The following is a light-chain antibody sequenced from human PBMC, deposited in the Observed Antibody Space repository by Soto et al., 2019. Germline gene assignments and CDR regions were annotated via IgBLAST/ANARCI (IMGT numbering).Light chain of an antibody. V-gene: IGLV2-8*01. CDR2: EVS. J-gene: IGLJ1*01. CDR1: SSDVGGYNY. CDR3: SSYAGSNNPYV. Sequence: QSALTQPPSASGSPGQSVTISCTGTSSDVGGYNYVSWYQQHPGKVPKVMIYEVSKRPSGVPDRFSGSKSGNTASLTVSGLQAEDEADYYCSSYAGSNNPYVFGTGTKLTV.